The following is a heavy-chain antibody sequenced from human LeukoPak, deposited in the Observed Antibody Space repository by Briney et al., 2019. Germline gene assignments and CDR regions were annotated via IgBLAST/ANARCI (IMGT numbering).Heavy chain of an antibody. J-gene: IGHJ4*02. CDR1: GFTFSSYG. CDR2: ISYDGSNK. V-gene: IGHV3-30*03. D-gene: IGHD2-15*01. CDR3: ARDLTGFCSGGSCHGGVDY. Sequence: GGSLRLSCAASGFTFSSYGMHWVRQAPGKGLGWVAVISYDGSNKNYADSVKGRFTISRDNSKNTLYLQMNSLRAEDTAVYYCARDLTGFCSGGSCHGGVDYWGQGTLVTVSS.